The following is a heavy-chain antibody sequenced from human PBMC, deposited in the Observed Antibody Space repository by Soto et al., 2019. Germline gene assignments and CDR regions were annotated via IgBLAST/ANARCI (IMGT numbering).Heavy chain of an antibody. D-gene: IGHD6-19*01. V-gene: IGHV6-1*01. CDR1: GDSVSRNSAA. CDR3: ARGGFGVEVANFDS. J-gene: IGHJ4*02. Sequence: PSQTLSLTCAISGDSVSRNSAAANLIRQSPSRGLEWLGRTYYGSRWYNDYAVSVKSRMTVNPDTSRNQFSLQLNSVTPEDTAVYYCARGGFGVEVANFDSWGQGTPVTVSS. CDR2: TYYGSRWYN.